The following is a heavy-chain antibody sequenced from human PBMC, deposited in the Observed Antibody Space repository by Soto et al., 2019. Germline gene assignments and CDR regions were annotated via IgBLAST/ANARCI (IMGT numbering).Heavy chain of an antibody. V-gene: IGHV4-31*03. CDR1: GASISSGVYY. D-gene: IGHD3-22*01. J-gene: IGHJ4*02. Sequence: SETLSLTCTVSGASISSGVYYWTWISQHPGKGLEWIGYIESSGSTFFNPSLKSRVAISVDPSKSHFFLNLNSVTAADTASYYCAGVGNDYDSRGYRSSYFDSWGQGTLVTVSS. CDR2: IESSGST. CDR3: AGVGNDYDSRGYRSSYFDS.